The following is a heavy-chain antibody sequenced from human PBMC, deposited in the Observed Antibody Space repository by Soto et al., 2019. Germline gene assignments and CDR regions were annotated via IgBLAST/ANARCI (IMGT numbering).Heavy chain of an antibody. Sequence: QVQLVESGGGEVQPGRSLRLSCAASGFTFSSYGMHWVRQAPGKGLEWVAVISYDGSNKYYADSVKGRFTISRDNSKNTLYLQMNSLRAEDPAVYYCAKAHWPYYFDYRGQGTLVTVSS. D-gene: IGHD1-1*01. V-gene: IGHV3-30*18. J-gene: IGHJ4*02. CDR3: AKAHWPYYFDY. CDR1: GFTFSSYG. CDR2: ISYDGSNK.